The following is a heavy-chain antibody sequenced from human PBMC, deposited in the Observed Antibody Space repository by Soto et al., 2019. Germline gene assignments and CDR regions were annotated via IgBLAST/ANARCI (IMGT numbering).Heavy chain of an antibody. Sequence: EVQLVESGGGLVQPGRSLRLSCAASGFTFDDYAMHWVRQAPGKGLEWVSGISWNSGSIGYADSVKGRFTISRENAKNSLYLQMNSLRAVDTALYYCAKDKSSGGSGSYYYYMDVWGKGTTVTVSS. J-gene: IGHJ6*03. CDR2: ISWNSGSI. CDR1: GFTFDDYA. D-gene: IGHD3-10*01. CDR3: AKDKSSGGSGSYYYYMDV. V-gene: IGHV3-9*01.